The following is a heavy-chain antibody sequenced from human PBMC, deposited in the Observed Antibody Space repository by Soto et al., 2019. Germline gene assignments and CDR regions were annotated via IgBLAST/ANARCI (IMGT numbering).Heavy chain of an antibody. V-gene: IGHV3-30*18. D-gene: IGHD2-21*01. CDR3: AKEDGLYILWWGAGFDP. J-gene: IGHJ5*02. Sequence: QVQLVESGGGVVQPGRSLRLSCAASGFTFSSYGMHWVRQAPGKGLEWVAVISYDGSNKYYADSVKGRFTISRDNSKNTLYLQMNSLRAEDTAVYYCAKEDGLYILWWGAGFDPWGQGTLVTVSS. CDR2: ISYDGSNK. CDR1: GFTFSSYG.